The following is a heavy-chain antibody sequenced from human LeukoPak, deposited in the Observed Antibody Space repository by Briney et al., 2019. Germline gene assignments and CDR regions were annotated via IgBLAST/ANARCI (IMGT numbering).Heavy chain of an antibody. CDR2: IYSGGSA. J-gene: IGHJ3*02. CDR3: ARDWVRPWRGGSRPNDAFDI. V-gene: IGHV3-66*01. Sequence: PGGSLRLSCAASGFTVSSNYMSWVRQAPGKGLEWVSVIYSGGSAYYADSVKGRFTISRDNSKNTLYLQMNSLRAEDTAVYYCARDWVRPWRGGSRPNDAFDIWGQGTMVTVSS. D-gene: IGHD3-10*01. CDR1: GFTVSSNY.